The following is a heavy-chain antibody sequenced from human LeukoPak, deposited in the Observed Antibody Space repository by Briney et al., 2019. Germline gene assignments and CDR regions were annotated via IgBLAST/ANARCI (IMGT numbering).Heavy chain of an antibody. D-gene: IGHD3-22*01. CDR3: ARASYYYDSSGYFDY. CDR2: ISNSGRVT. J-gene: IGHJ4*02. V-gene: IGHV3-11*04. Sequence: GGSLRLSCAASGFSLSDYYMSWIRQAPGKGLEWVSYISNSGRVTYYADSVKGRFTISRDNAKNLLFLQMNSLRTEDTAVYYCARASYYYDSSGYFDYWGQGTLVTVSS. CDR1: GFSLSDYY.